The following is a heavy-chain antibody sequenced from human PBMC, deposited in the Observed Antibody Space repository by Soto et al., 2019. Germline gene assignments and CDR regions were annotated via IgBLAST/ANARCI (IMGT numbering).Heavy chain of an antibody. CDR1: GYSFTSYW. J-gene: IGHJ4*02. CDR3: ARGPNYYGSGSYYPSIDY. D-gene: IGHD3-10*01. V-gene: IGHV5-51*01. CDR2: IYPGDSDT. Sequence: GESLKISCKGSGYSFTSYWIGWVRQMPGKGLEWMGIIYPGDSDTRYSPSFQGQVTISADKSISTAYLQWSSLKASDTAMYYCARGPNYYGSGSYYPSIDYWGQGTLVTVSS.